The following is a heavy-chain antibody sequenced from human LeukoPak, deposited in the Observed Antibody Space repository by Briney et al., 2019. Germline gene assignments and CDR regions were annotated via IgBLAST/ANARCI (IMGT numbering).Heavy chain of an antibody. CDR2: IKQDGSEK. CDR1: GFTFSSYW. CDR3: ARGDIVATPVSFDY. D-gene: IGHD5-12*01. V-gene: IGHV3-7*01. Sequence: GGSLRLSCAASGFTFSSYWMSWVRQAPGKGLEWVANIKQDGSEKYYVDSVKGRFTISRDNAKNSLYLQMNSLRAEDTAVYYCARGDIVATPVSFDYWAREPWSPSPQ. J-gene: IGHJ4*02.